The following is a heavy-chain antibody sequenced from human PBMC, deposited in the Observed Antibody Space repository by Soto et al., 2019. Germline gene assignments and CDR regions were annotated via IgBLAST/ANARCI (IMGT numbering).Heavy chain of an antibody. CDR3: ARSVVGAHSLGY. V-gene: IGHV4-59*01. Sequence: SETLSLTCTVSGGSISSYYWSWIRQPPGKGLEWIGYIYYSGSTNYNPSLKSRVTISVDTSKNQFSLKLSSVTAADTAVYYCARSVVGAHSLGYWGQGTLVTVSS. CDR1: GGSISSYY. D-gene: IGHD1-26*01. J-gene: IGHJ4*02. CDR2: IYYSGST.